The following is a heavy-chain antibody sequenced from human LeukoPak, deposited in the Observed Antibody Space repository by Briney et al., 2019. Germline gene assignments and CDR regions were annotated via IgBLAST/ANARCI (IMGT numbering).Heavy chain of an antibody. D-gene: IGHD3-10*01. J-gene: IGHJ4*02. V-gene: IGHV1-18*01. CDR3: ARDRGYYGSGSYYQFDY. CDR1: GYTFTSYG. CDR2: ISAYNGNT. Sequence: ASVKVSCKASGYTFTSYGISWVRQAPGQGLEWMGWISAYNGNTNYAQKLQGRVTMTTDTSTSTAYMELRSLRSDDTAVYYCARDRGYYGSGSYYQFDYWGQGTLVTVSS.